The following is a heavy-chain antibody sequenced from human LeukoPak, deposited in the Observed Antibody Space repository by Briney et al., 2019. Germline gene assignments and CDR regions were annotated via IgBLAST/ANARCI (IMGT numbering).Heavy chain of an antibody. D-gene: IGHD2-2*01. CDR3: EKAYCSSTSCYADY. V-gene: IGHV3-23*01. J-gene: IGHJ4*02. CDR1: GCTFSSYA. Sequence: GESLRLSCAASGCTFSSYARSWVRQAPGKGLEWVSAISGSGGSTYYADSVKGRFTISRDNSKTTLYLQMNSLRAEDTAVYYCEKAYCSSTSCYADYWGQGTLVTVSS. CDR2: ISGSGGST.